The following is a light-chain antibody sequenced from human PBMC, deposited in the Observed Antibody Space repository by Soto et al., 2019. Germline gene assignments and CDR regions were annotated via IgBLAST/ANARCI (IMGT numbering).Light chain of an antibody. J-gene: IGKJ2*01. CDR2: GTS. CDR1: RSVNRSY. Sequence: ELVLTQSPGTLSLSPGERATLSCTASRSVNRSYLTWYQQKPGQAPRLLIYGTSSRATGIPDRFSGSGSGTDFTFTISRVEPEDFSVYYCQQYGNSPMYTFGQGTKLEIK. V-gene: IGKV3-20*01. CDR3: QQYGNSPMYT.